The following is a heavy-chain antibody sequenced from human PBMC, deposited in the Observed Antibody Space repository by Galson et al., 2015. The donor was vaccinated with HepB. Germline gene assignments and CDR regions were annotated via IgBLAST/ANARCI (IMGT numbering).Heavy chain of an antibody. CDR3: AREYRRFLYCSGGSCYETMFDP. V-gene: IGHV3-21*01. D-gene: IGHD2-15*01. CDR2: ISSSSSYI. J-gene: IGHJ5*02. Sequence: SLRLSCAASGFTFSSYSMNWVRQAPGKGLEWVSSISSSSSYIYYADSVKGRFTISRDNAKNSLYLQMNSLRAEDTAVYYCAREYRRFLYCSGGSCYETMFDPWGQGTLVTVSS. CDR1: GFTFSSYS.